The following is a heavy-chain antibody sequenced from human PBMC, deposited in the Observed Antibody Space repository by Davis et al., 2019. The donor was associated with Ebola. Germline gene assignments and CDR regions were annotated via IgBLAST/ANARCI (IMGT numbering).Heavy chain of an antibody. CDR1: GGSFSAYF. CDR2: VSHGGVS. D-gene: IGHD1-1*01. Sequence: SETLSLTCAVYGGSFSAYFWSWIRQSPGKGLEWIGKVSHGGVSDYNPSLRSRVTISVDTSKNQFSLKMNPVTAADTAVYYCARTTKTSISDSGLGYTYFDHWSQGTLVTVSS. J-gene: IGHJ5*02. CDR3: ARTTKTSISDSGLGYTYFDH. V-gene: IGHV4-34*01.